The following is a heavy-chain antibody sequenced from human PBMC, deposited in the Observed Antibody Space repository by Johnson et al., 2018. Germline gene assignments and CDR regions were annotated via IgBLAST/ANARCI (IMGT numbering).Heavy chain of an antibody. V-gene: IGHV3-30*03. D-gene: IGHD6-19*01. CDR2: ISYDGSNK. CDR3: ARTVAGIMGVFDI. CDR1: GFTFSSYG. J-gene: IGHJ3*02. Sequence: QLVDSGGGVVQPGRSLRLSCAASGFTFSSYGMHWVRQAPGKGLEWVAVISYDGSNKYYADSVKGRFTISRDNSKNTLYLQMHSLRAEDTAVYYCARTVAGIMGVFDIWGQGTMVTVSS.